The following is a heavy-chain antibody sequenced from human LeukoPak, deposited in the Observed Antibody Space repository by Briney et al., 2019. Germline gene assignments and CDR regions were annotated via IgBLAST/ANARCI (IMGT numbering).Heavy chain of an antibody. Sequence: PGGSLRLSCAASGFTFSSYAMSWVRQAPGKGVEWVSAISGSGGSTYYADAVKGGFTICRENEKRTVYMKVNSLRAEDTAVYYCAKRDAYDSSGFSPLFDYWGQGTLVTVSS. CDR1: GFTFSSYA. CDR2: ISGSGGST. D-gene: IGHD3-22*01. CDR3: AKRDAYDSSGFSPLFDY. V-gene: IGHV3-23*01. J-gene: IGHJ4*02.